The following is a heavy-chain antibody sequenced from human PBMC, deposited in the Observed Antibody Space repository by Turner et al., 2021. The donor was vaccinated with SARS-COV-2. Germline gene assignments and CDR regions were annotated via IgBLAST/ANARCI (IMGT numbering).Heavy chain of an antibody. CDR3: ASLMDTAMDYYGMDV. D-gene: IGHD5-18*01. CDR1: GGSISSSSYY. Sequence: LQLQESGPGMGRPSESLSLTGSVAGGSISSSSYYWGWFRPPPGKGLEWSGNFYYSGITYYNPSLKSRVTISVDTSKDQFSLKLSSVTAADTAVYYGASLMDTAMDYYGMDVWGQGTTVTVSS. CDR2: FYYSGIT. V-gene: IGHV4-39*01. J-gene: IGHJ6*02.